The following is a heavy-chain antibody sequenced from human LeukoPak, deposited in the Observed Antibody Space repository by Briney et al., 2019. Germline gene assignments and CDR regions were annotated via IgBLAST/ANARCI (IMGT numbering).Heavy chain of an antibody. Sequence: PGGSLRLSCAASGFTFSSYWMSWVRQAPGKGLEWVANIKQDGSETYYVDSVKGRFTISRDNAKNSLYLQMNSLRAEDTAVYYCARDPRAGNYYYYGMDVWGQGTTVTVSS. CDR1: GFTFSSYW. V-gene: IGHV3-7*01. D-gene: IGHD1-26*01. CDR2: IKQDGSET. CDR3: ARDPRAGNYYYYGMDV. J-gene: IGHJ6*02.